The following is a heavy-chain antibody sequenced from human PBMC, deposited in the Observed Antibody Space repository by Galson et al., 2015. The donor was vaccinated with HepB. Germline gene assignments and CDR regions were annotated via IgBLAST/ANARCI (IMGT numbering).Heavy chain of an antibody. CDR1: GFTFSSYG. D-gene: IGHD3-9*01. Sequence: SLRLSCAASGFTFSSYGMHWVRQAPGKGLEWVAVIWYDGSNKYYADSVKGRFTISRDNSKNTLYLQMNSLRAEDTAVYYCARDQYDILTGYYYDWDEAFDIWGQGTMVTVSS. CDR3: ARDQYDILTGYYYDWDEAFDI. J-gene: IGHJ3*02. CDR2: IWYDGSNK. V-gene: IGHV3-33*01.